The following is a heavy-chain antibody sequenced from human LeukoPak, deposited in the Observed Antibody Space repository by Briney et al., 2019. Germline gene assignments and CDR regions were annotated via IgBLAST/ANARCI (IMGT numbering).Heavy chain of an antibody. D-gene: IGHD2-21*02. CDR2: IYWDDDK. CDR3: AHRWCGGDCYWSWGWFDP. CDR1: GFSLSTSGVG. Sequence: SGPTLVNPTQTLTLTCTFSGFSLSTSGVGVGWIRQPPGKALEWLALIYWDDDKRYSPSLKSRLTITKDTSKNQVVLTMTNMDPVDTATYYCAHRWCGGDCYWSWGWFDPWGQGTLVTVSS. V-gene: IGHV2-5*02. J-gene: IGHJ5*02.